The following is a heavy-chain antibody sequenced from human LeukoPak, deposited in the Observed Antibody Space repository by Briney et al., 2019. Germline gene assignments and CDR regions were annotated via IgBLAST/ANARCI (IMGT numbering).Heavy chain of an antibody. V-gene: IGHV1-69*13. Sequence: SVKVSCKASGGTFSSYAISWVRQAPGQGLEWMGGIIPIFGTANYAQKFQGRVTITADESTSTAYMELSSLRSEDTAVYYCARSRDFGSSSLNWFDPWGQGTLVTVSS. J-gene: IGHJ5*02. CDR1: GGTFSSYA. CDR2: IIPIFGTA. CDR3: ARSRDFGSSSLNWFDP. D-gene: IGHD6-13*01.